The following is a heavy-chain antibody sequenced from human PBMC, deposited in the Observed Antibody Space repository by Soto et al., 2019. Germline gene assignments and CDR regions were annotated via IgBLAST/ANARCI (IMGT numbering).Heavy chain of an antibody. Sequence: PGGSLRLSCEASGFNFRDFWMHWGRQPPGKGPEWVSNIPSDGRDVSYADSVRGGSTIISDADRKTLYLQVTDLGVEDTAIYYCTRDDSGFGIDYWGQGTQVTVSS. V-gene: IGHV3-74*01. CDR3: TRDDSGFGIDY. CDR1: GFNFRDFW. J-gene: IGHJ4*02. D-gene: IGHD3-16*01. CDR2: IPSDGRDV.